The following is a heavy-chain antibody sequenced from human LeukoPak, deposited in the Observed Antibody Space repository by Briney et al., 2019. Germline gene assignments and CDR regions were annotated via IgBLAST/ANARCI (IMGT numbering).Heavy chain of an antibody. J-gene: IGHJ4*02. CDR3: ARDYNFDY. CDR1: GFTFSRFW. CDR2: IEQDGGEK. Sequence: PGGSLRFSFAASGFTFSRFWMSWVRQAPGKGLEWVADIEQDGGEKYYVDSVKGRFTISRDNAKNSLYLQMNSLRAEDTAVYYCARDYNFDYWGQGTLVTVSS. V-gene: IGHV3-7*01.